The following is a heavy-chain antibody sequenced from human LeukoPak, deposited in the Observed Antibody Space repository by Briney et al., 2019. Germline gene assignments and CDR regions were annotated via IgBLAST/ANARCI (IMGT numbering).Heavy chain of an antibody. Sequence: GGSLRLSCAASGFTFRSYAMSWVRQAPGKGLEWVSSISGSDGGTYYADSVKGRFTISRDNSKNTLYLQMSSLRAEDTAVYYCAKDRDGYNYFYYFDYWGQGTLVTVSS. CDR1: GFTFRSYA. CDR3: AKDRDGYNYFYYFDY. D-gene: IGHD5-24*01. V-gene: IGHV3-23*01. J-gene: IGHJ4*02. CDR2: ISGSDGGT.